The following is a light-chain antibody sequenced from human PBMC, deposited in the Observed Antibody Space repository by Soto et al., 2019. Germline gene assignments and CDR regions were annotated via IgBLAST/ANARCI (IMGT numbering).Light chain of an antibody. CDR2: AAS. J-gene: IGKJ4*01. CDR1: QGISTY. CDR3: QQYNSAPLT. V-gene: IGKV1-27*01. Sequence: DIQMTQSPSSLSAPVGDRVTITCRASQGISTYLAWYQQKPGKVPKLLIYAASTLQSGVPSRFSGSGSGTDFPLTISSLQPEDVATYYCQQYNSAPLTFGGGNKVEIK.